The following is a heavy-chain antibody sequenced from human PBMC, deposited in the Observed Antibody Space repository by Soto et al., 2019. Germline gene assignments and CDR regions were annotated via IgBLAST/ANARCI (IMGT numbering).Heavy chain of an antibody. CDR1: GFIFSNDG. V-gene: IGHV3-23*01. D-gene: IGHD2-15*01. J-gene: IGHJ6*02. CDR3: AKYIVVAANYGLDV. CDR2: ISGSGGNT. Sequence: EVELLESGGALVQPGGSLRLSCAVSGFIFSNDGMSWVRQAPEKGLEWVSAISGSGGNTYYADSVKGRFTISRDNSKNTLYLQMNSLRADDTALYYCAKYIVVAANYGLDVWGQGTTVTVSS.